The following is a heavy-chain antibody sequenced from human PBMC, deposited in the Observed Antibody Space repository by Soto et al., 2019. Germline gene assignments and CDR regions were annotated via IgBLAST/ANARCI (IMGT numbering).Heavy chain of an antibody. V-gene: IGHV3-74*01. CDR2: MKSDGTIT. CDR1: GFTFSTYW. CDR3: TRLSGNHAAFFSYGMDV. J-gene: IGHJ6*02. D-gene: IGHD2-8*01. Sequence: DVLLVESGGTLIQPGGSLRLSCAASGFTFSTYWMNWVRQVPGKGLVWLAGMKSDGTITNYADSVKGRVTISKDNGKPSLSLQMTGLRGEDTAVYYCTRLSGNHAAFFSYGMDVWGRGTKVSVSS.